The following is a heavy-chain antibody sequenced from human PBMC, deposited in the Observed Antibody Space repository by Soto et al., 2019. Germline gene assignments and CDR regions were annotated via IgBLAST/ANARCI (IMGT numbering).Heavy chain of an antibody. D-gene: IGHD6-19*01. CDR3: ANQKIRFSVAGTLYGLGV. CDR2: ISSTSGTI. V-gene: IGHV3-48*02. J-gene: IGHJ6*02. Sequence: GVLRLSCEASGFVFSTYSMNWVRQAPGKGLEWISYISSTSGTIYYADSVKGRFTIFRDNAKNSLFLQMNGLRDDDTAVYYCANQKIRFSVAGTLYGLGVWGQGTTVTVSS. CDR1: GFVFSTYS.